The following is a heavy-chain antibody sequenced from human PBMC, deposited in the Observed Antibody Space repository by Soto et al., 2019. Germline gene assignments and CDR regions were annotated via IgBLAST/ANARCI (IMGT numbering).Heavy chain of an antibody. CDR2: ITAGNDNT. Sequence: VASVKVSCKASGYTFISFSTHWLRQAPGQRPEWMGWITAGNDNTYFSQKFQGRVTITRDTSANTVYMEVSSLRSEDTAVYYCARGRGYSVGSNGVDVWGQGTTVTVS. D-gene: IGHD5-18*01. J-gene: IGHJ6*02. V-gene: IGHV1-3*01. CDR3: ARGRGYSVGSNGVDV. CDR1: GYTFISFS.